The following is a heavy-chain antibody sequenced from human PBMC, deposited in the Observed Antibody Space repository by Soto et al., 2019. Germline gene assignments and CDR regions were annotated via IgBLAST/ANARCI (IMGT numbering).Heavy chain of an antibody. D-gene: IGHD6-19*01. CDR1: GFTFSSYG. J-gene: IGHJ6*02. CDR3: VKDGSSGWPYYYGMDV. Sequence: QVQLVEAGGGVVQPGRSLRLSCAASGFTFSSYGMHWVRQAPGNGLEWVAVISYDGSNKYYADSVKGRFTISRDNSKNTLYLQMRSLRAEETAVYYCVKDGSSGWPYYYGMDVWVQGTTVTVSS. V-gene: IGHV3-30*18. CDR2: ISYDGSNK.